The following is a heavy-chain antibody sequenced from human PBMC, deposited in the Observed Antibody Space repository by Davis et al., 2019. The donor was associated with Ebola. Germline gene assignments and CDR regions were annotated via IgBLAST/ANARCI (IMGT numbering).Heavy chain of an antibody. J-gene: IGHJ4*02. CDR3: ASPPGSVGELVFDY. D-gene: IGHD3-10*01. Sequence: GRFTISRDNAKNSLYLQMNSLRAEDTAVYYCASPPGSVGELVFDYWGQGTLVTVSS. V-gene: IGHV3-11*06.